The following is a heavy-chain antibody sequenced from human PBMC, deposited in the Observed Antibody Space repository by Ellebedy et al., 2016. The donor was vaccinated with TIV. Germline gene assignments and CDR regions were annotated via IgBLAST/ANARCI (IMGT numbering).Heavy chain of an antibody. CDR1: GYTFTSYY. CDR3: ARDFYDCTGGSCFTTN. J-gene: IGHJ4*02. CDR2: INPSGGST. D-gene: IGHD2-15*01. V-gene: IGHV1-46*01. Sequence: AASVKVSCKASGYTFTSYYMHWVRQAPGQGLEWMGIINPSGGSTSYAQKFQGRVTMTRDTSTSTVYMEMSSLRSEDTAVYYCARDFYDCTGGSCFTTNWGQGTLVTVSS.